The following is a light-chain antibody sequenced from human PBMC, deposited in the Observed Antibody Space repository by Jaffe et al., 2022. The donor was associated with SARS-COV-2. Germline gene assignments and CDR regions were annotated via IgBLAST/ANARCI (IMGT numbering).Light chain of an antibody. CDR2: EDN. CDR1: QLGYKY. Sequence: SYEVTQPPSVSVSPGQTASITCSGNQLGYKYVCWYQKKPGQSPVLVIHEDNKRPSGIPERFSGSNSGNTATLTITGTQSMDEADYYCQAWDSSSYVVFGGGTRLTVL. V-gene: IGLV3-1*01. CDR3: QAWDSSSYVV. J-gene: IGLJ2*01.